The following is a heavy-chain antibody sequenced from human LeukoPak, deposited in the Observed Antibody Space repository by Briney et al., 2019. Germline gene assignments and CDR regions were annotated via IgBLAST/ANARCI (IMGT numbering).Heavy chain of an antibody. CDR2: ISSSSYI. D-gene: IGHD4-17*01. J-gene: IGHJ6*03. Sequence: GGSLSLSCAASGFTFSSYSMNWVRQAPGKGLEWVSSISSSSYIYYADSVKGRFTISRDNAKNSLYLQMNSLRAEDTAVYYCARALTYGDNSYYYYYMDVWGKGTTVTVSS. CDR1: GFTFSSYS. CDR3: ARALTYGDNSYYYYYMDV. V-gene: IGHV3-21*01.